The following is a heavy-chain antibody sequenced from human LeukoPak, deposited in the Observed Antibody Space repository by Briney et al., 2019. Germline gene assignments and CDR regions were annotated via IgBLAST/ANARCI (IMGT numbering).Heavy chain of an antibody. V-gene: IGHV3-30-3*01. J-gene: IGHJ4*02. CDR3: AKERGEGGCAFDY. CDR2: ISYDGSNK. D-gene: IGHD3-16*01. Sequence: RTGGSLRLSCAASGFTFSSYAMHWVRQAPGKGLEWVAVISYDGSNKYYADSVKGRFTISRDNFKNTVYLQMSSLTIEDTAVYYCAKERGEGGCAFDYWGQGTLVSVSS. CDR1: GFTFSSYA.